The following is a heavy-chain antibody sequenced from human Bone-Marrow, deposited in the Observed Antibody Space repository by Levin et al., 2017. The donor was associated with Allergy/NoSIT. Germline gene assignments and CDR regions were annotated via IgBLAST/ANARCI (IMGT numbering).Heavy chain of an antibody. CDR2: IKQDGSEK. CDR1: GFTFSSYW. D-gene: IGHD1-26*01. CDR3: ARDSGSYLYYYYYGMDV. Sequence: GGSLRLSCAASGFTFSSYWMSWVRQAPGKGLEWVANIKQDGSEKYYVDSVKGRFTISRDNAKNSLYLQMNSLRAEDTAVYYCARDSGSYLYYYYYGMDVWGQGTTVTVSS. J-gene: IGHJ6*02. V-gene: IGHV3-7*01.